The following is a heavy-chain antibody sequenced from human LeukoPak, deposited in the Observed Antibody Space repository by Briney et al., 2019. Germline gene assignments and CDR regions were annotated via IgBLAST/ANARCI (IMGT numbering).Heavy chain of an antibody. V-gene: IGHV3-33*01. Sequence: GGSLRLSCAASGFTFSSYGMHWVRQAPGKGLEWVAVIWYDGSNKYYADSVKGRFTISRENAKKSLYLQMNSLRAEDTAVYYCARVDYYDSSGFYYFDYWGQGTLVTVSS. CDR3: ARVDYYDSSGFYYFDY. CDR2: IWYDGSNK. D-gene: IGHD3-22*01. CDR1: GFTFSSYG. J-gene: IGHJ4*02.